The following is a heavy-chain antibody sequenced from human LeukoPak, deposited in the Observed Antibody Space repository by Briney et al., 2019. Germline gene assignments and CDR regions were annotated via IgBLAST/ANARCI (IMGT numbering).Heavy chain of an antibody. J-gene: IGHJ4*02. D-gene: IGHD6-13*01. CDR3: ARGVYIAAAQYGY. CDR2: IYYSGTT. Sequence: SETPSLTCTVCGGSISSYYWSLIRQPPGKGLEWIGYIYYSGTTNYNPSLKSRVTISVDTSKNQFSLKLSSVTAADTAVYYCARGVYIAAAQYGYWGQGTLVTVSS. CDR1: GGSISSYY. V-gene: IGHV4-59*01.